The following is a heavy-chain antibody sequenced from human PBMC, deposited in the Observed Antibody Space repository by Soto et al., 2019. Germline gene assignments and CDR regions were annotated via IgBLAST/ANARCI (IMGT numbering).Heavy chain of an antibody. Sequence: EVQLVESGGGLVQPGGSLRLSCAASGFTFSSYEMNWVRQAPGHGLEWVSYISSSGSTIYYADSVKGRFIISRDNAQNSLYLPMNGLRAEDTAVYYCARYAPIAAAGTPFDYWGKGTLVTVSS. CDR1: GFTFSSYE. V-gene: IGHV3-48*03. CDR2: ISSSGSTI. D-gene: IGHD6-13*01. J-gene: IGHJ4*02. CDR3: ARYAPIAAAGTPFDY.